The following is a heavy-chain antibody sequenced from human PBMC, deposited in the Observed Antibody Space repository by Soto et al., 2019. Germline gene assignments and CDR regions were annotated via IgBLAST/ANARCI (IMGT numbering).Heavy chain of an antibody. J-gene: IGHJ4*02. CDR2: IDYRGST. Sequence: QVQLQESGPGLVKPSETLSLTCTVSGGSIRNSYWSWIRQPPGKGLEWIGYIDYRGSTDYNPSLMGPVTVSVAPSKNRFYLKLRSVTAADTAVYYCARQAIVREEFDYWGQGTLVTVSS. V-gene: IGHV4-59*01. CDR1: GGSIRNSY. D-gene: IGHD3-10*01. CDR3: ARQAIVREEFDY.